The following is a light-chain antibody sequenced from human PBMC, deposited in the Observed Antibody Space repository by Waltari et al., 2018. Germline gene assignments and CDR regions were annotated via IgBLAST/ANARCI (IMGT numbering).Light chain of an antibody. J-gene: IGLJ2*01. V-gene: IGLV3-1*01. CDR3: QTWDTITAI. CDR1: KWGYTY. Sequence: SFELIQQPSVAVSQGQPANTTCSGDKWGYTYTYWYQQKPGQSPVAIMYQDTRRPSGIPERFSGSNSGNTSTLTISETQPVDEADYFCQTWDTITAIFGGGTRLTVL. CDR2: QDT.